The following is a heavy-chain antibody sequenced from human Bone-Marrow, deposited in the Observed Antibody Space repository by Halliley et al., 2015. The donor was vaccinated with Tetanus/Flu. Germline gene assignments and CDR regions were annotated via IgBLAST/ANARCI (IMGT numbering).Heavy chain of an antibody. CDR2: VRAKRDNYET. J-gene: IGHJ4*02. CDR3: SRQTISCHDY. D-gene: IGHD6-6*01. V-gene: IGHV3-73*01. Sequence: LEWVGHVRAKRDNYETAYGASVRGRFTISRDDSKRRVYLHMSSLKPEDTAVYYCSRQTISCHDYWGQGTLVTVSS.